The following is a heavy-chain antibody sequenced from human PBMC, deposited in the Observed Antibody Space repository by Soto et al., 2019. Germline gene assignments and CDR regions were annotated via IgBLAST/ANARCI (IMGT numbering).Heavy chain of an antibody. D-gene: IGHD3-22*01. CDR3: ARGLYYYDSRGYWGY. J-gene: IGHJ4*02. CDR2: ISSSSSTI. V-gene: IGHV3-48*02. Sequence: GGSRRVCCASGGFAFCSCSMNRVRQAPGKGLEWVSYISSSSSTIYYADSVKGRFTISRDNAKNSLYLQMNSLRDEDTAVYYCARGLYYYDSRGYWGYWGQGP. CDR1: GFAFCSCS.